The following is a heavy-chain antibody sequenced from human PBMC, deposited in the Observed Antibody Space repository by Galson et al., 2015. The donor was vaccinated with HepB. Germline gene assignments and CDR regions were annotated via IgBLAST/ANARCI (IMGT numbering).Heavy chain of an antibody. Sequence: SLRLSCAASGFTFSSYGMHWVRQAPGKGLEWVAVISYDGSNKYYADSVKGRFTISRDNSKNTLYLQMNSLRAEDTAVYYCAKGGEVGERGVDYWGQGTLVTVSS. CDR2: ISYDGSNK. D-gene: IGHD3-16*01. J-gene: IGHJ4*02. V-gene: IGHV3-30*18. CDR3: AKGGEVGERGVDY. CDR1: GFTFSSYG.